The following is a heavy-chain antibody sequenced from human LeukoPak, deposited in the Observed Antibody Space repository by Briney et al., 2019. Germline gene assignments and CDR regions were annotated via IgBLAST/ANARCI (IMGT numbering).Heavy chain of an antibody. D-gene: IGHD6-19*01. V-gene: IGHV4-4*07. Sequence: PSETLCLTCTVSGGSISNYHWSWIRQPAGKGLEWIGQIHTSGSTNYNPPLKSRVSMSIDTTEDQVSLTIRSVTAADTAFYYCARRDISSGWSFDYWGQGTQVTVSS. CDR1: GGSISNYH. CDR3: ARRDISSGWSFDY. J-gene: IGHJ4*02. CDR2: IHTSGST.